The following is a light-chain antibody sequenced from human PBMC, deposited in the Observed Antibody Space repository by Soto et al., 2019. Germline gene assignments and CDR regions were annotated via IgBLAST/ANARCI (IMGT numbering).Light chain of an antibody. CDR1: SSDVGNYKY. Sequence: QSALTQPASVSGSPGQSSTISCTGTSSDVGNYKYVSWYQQHPGKAPKLIIYEVSNRPSGVSDRFSGSKSGNTASLTISGLQAEDETDYDCLSYTSSGTDVFGTGTKLTVL. CDR3: LSYTSSGTDV. CDR2: EVS. V-gene: IGLV2-14*01. J-gene: IGLJ1*01.